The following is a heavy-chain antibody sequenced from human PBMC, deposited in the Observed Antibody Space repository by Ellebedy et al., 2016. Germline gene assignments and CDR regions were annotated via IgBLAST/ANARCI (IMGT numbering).Heavy chain of an antibody. CDR3: ARGYGSSWDAHFDI. CDR2: IYWKSESV. V-gene: IGHV3-20*03. CDR1: GFTFADFG. D-gene: IGHD6-13*01. Sequence: GGSLRLSXAASGFTFADFGMSWVRQTPGRGLEWVSCIYWKSESVGYADSVKGRFTISRDNANNSVYLKLSSLSAEDTALYYCARGYGSSWDAHFDIWGQGTMVTVSS. J-gene: IGHJ3*02.